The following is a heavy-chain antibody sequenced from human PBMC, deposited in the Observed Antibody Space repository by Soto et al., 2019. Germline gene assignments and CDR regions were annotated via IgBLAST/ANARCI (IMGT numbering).Heavy chain of an antibody. V-gene: IGHV3-23*01. CDR3: AGWNYDY. CDR1: GFTFRPYG. CDR2: ISQSAGGNT. D-gene: IGHD1-7*01. Sequence: WGSLRLSCAASGFTFRPYGMMWILQAPAKGLQWVSAISQSAGGNTYYADSVKGRFTISRDDSKNTLYLQMDSLRPEDTAQYSCAGWNYDYWGKGTQVAVSS. J-gene: IGHJ4*02.